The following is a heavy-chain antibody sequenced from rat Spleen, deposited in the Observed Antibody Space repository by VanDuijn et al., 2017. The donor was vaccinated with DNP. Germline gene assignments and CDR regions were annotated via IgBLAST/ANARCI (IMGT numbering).Heavy chain of an antibody. CDR1: GLTFSDHN. Sequence: EVQLVESGGGLVQPGRSLKLSCAVSGLTFSDHNLAWVRQAPKKGLEWVATISYDCRDTYYRDSVKGRFTISRDNAKSTLYLQMDSLRSEDTATYYCAGRPPPTRGPFDYWGQGVTVTVSS. D-gene: IGHD1-4*01. CDR3: AGRPPPTRGPFDY. V-gene: IGHV5-7*01. CDR2: ISYDCRDT. J-gene: IGHJ2*01.